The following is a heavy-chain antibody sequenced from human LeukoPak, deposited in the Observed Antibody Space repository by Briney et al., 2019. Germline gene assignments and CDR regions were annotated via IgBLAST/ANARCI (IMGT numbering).Heavy chain of an antibody. D-gene: IGHD3-10*01. CDR2: IGGSGTTT. V-gene: IGHV3-11*01. Sequence: GGSLRLSCAASGFTFSDSYMSWMRQAPGKGLEWVSYIGGSGTTTVYADSVKGRLTISRDNAKNSLYLQVDSLRGDDTAVYYCARGGASGSYYVDCWGQGTLVTVSS. J-gene: IGHJ4*02. CDR1: GFTFSDSY. CDR3: ARGGASGSYYVDC.